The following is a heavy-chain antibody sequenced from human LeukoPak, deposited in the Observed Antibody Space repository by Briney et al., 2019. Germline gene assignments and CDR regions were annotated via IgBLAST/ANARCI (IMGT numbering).Heavy chain of an antibody. CDR2: IYYSGST. CDR1: GGSISSYY. V-gene: IGHV4-59*08. Sequence: KPSETLSLTCTVSGGSISSYYWSWIRQPPGKGLEWIGYIYYSGSTNYNPSLKSRVTISVDTSKNQFSLKLSSVTAADTAVYYCARHAVVKGLYYYYYMDVWGKGTTVTVSS. CDR3: ARHAVVKGLYYYYYMDV. D-gene: IGHD4-23*01. J-gene: IGHJ6*03.